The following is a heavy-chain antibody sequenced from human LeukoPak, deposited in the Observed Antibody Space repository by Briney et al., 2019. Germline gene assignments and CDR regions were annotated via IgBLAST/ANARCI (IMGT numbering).Heavy chain of an antibody. J-gene: IGHJ4*02. Sequence: SETLSLTCAVYGGSFSGYYWSWIRQPPGKGLEWIGEINHSGSTNYNPSLKSRVTISVDTSKNQFSLKLSSVTAADTAVYYCARGRGGRSAAALRTPDYWGQGTLVTVSS. CDR2: INHSGST. D-gene: IGHD2-15*01. CDR3: ARGRGGRSAAALRTPDY. V-gene: IGHV4-34*01. CDR1: GGSFSGYY.